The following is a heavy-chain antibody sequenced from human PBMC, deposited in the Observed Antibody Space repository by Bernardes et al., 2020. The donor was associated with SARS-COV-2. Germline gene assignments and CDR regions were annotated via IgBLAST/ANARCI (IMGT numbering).Heavy chain of an antibody. D-gene: IGHD3-3*01. CDR1: GFPFSSSW. CDR2: IKQDGSET. Sequence: GGSLSLSCVVSGFPFSSSWMSWFLQAPGEGLEWVANIKQDGSETYYMDSVKGRFTISRDNSKNSLYLQMNSLRAEDTAVYYCAREHRRITMLGVVICPMCGMEVWGQGTTVT. V-gene: IGHV3-7*03. J-gene: IGHJ6*02. CDR3: AREHRRITMLGVVICPMCGMEV.